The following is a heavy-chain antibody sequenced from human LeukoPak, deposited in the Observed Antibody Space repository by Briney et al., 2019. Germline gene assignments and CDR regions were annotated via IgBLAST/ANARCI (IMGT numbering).Heavy chain of an antibody. V-gene: IGHV3-30*18. CDR3: AQAWRWLQLNY. J-gene: IGHJ4*02. CDR1: GFTFSNYG. Sequence: GGSLRLSCAASGFTFSNYGMHWVRQAPGKGLEWVAVISYDGSNKYYADSVKGRFTISRDNSMNTLYLHMNSLRDEDTAVYYCAQAWRWLQLNYWGQGTLVTVSS. D-gene: IGHD5-24*01. CDR2: ISYDGSNK.